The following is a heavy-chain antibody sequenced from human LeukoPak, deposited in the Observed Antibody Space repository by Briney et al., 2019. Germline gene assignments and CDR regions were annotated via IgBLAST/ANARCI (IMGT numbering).Heavy chain of an antibody. CDR2: ISAYNGNT. J-gene: IGHJ4*02. V-gene: IGHV1-18*04. D-gene: IGHD4-17*01. CDR3: ATTPEYGDLTNTY. CDR1: GYTFNSYD. Sequence: ASVKVSCKASGYTFNSYDIHWVRQAPGQGLEWMGWISAYNGNTNYAQKLQGRVTMITDTSTSAAYMELRSLRSDDTAVYYCATTPEYGDLTNTYWGQGTLVTVSS.